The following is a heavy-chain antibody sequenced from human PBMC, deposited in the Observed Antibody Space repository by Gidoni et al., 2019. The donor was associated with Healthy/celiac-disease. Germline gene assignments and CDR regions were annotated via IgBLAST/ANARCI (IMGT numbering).Heavy chain of an antibody. V-gene: IGHV3-9*01. CDR2: ISCNSGSI. D-gene: IGHD3-22*01. CDR1: GFTFDDYD. Sequence: EVQLVESGGGLVQPGRSLRLSCAASGFTFDDYDMHWVRQAPGKGLEWVSGISCNSGSIGYADSVKGRFTISRDNAKNSLYLQMNSLRAEDTALYYCAKSGYYYYYYGMDVWGQGTTVTVSS. J-gene: IGHJ6*02. CDR3: AKSGYYYYYYGMDV.